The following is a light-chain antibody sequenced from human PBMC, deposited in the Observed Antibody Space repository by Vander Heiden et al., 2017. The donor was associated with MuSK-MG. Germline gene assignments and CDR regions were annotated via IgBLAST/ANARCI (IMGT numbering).Light chain of an antibody. CDR3: QQTYSTPNT. CDR1: QSIRSY. Sequence: DIQMTQSPSSLSASVGDRVTITCRASQSIRSYLNWYQQKPGKAPKLLIYAASSLQSGVPSRFSGSGSGTEFTLTISRLQPEDFATYYCQQTYSTPNTFGQGTRLEIK. V-gene: IGKV1-39*01. CDR2: AAS. J-gene: IGKJ5*01.